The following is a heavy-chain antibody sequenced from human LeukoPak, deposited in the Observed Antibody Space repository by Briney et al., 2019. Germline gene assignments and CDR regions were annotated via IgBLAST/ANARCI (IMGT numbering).Heavy chain of an antibody. CDR2: LYYSGST. V-gene: IGHV4-59*01. CDR1: GVSICSYY. CDR3: ARGDVLTGPGY. J-gene: IGHJ4*02. D-gene: IGHD3-9*01. Sequence: SETLSLTCSVSGVSICSYYWSWLRQRPGHGLEWIGHLYYSGSTNYNPSPKSGVTISRDKSKNQLYMKLSSVTAADTAVYYCARGDVLTGPGYWGQGTLVTVS.